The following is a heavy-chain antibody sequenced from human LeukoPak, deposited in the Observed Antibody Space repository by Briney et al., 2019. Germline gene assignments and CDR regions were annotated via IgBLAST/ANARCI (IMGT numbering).Heavy chain of an antibody. CDR2: IYTSGST. V-gene: IGHV4-4*09. J-gene: IGHJ6*03. CDR1: GASISSYY. Sequence: PSETLSLTCTVSGASISSYYWSWIRQPPGKGLDWIGYIYTSGSTNYTPSLKSRVTISLDTSKNQFSLKLNSVTAADTAVYYCARHRAGYYMDVWGKGTTVTVSS. CDR3: ARHRAGYYMDV.